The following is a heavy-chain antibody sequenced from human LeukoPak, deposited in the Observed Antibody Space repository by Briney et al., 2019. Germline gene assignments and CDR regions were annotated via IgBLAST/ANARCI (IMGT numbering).Heavy chain of an antibody. CDR2: ISWNSGSI. V-gene: IGHV3-9*01. Sequence: GGSLRLSCAASGFTFDDYAMHWVRQAPGKGLEWVSGISWNSGSIGYADSVKGRFTISRDNAKNSLYLQMNSLRAEDTAVYYCARDRSKRYCSGGSCPPFDYWGQGTLVTVSS. CDR1: GFTFDDYA. J-gene: IGHJ4*02. D-gene: IGHD2-15*01. CDR3: ARDRSKRYCSGGSCPPFDY.